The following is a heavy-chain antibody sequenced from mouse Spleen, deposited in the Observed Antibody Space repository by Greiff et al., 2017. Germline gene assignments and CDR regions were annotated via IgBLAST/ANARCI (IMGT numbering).Heavy chain of an antibody. CDR1: GYTFTGYW. D-gene: IGHD1-1*01. CDR3: ARGYYYDGSYYWYFDV. CDR2: ILPGSGST. V-gene: IGHV1-9*01. Sequence: VQRVESGAELMKPGASVKLSCKATGYTFTGYWIEWVKQRPGHGLEWIGEILPGSGSTNYNEKFKGKATFTADTSSNTAYMQLSSLTTEDSAIYYCARGYYYDGSYYWYFDVWGAGTTVTVSS. J-gene: IGHJ1*01.